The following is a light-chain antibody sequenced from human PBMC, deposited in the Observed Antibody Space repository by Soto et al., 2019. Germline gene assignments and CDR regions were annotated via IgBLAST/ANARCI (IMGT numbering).Light chain of an antibody. Sequence: DIQMTQSPSSLSASVGDTVTITCRASQDISNYVAWFQQRPGQAPKSLIYAASSLQSGVTSKFSGSGSGTHFTLTINSLQPEDFATYYCQHYHSYPLTFGGGTKVDIK. V-gene: IGKV1-16*02. J-gene: IGKJ4*01. CDR2: AAS. CDR1: QDISNY. CDR3: QHYHSYPLT.